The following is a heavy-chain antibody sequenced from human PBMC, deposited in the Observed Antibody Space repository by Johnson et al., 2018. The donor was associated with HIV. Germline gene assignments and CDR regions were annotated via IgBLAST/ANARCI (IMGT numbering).Heavy chain of an antibody. D-gene: IGHD4-23*01. CDR1: GFTFSSYA. CDR3: AKGTGRVTPGAFDI. V-gene: IGHV3-30-3*01. CDR2: ISYDGSNK. Sequence: QVQLVESGGGVVQPGRSLRLSCAASGFTFSSYAMHWVRQAPGKGLEWVAVISYDGSNKYYADSGKGRFTISRDNSKNTLYLQMNSLRGEDTAVYYCAKGTGRVTPGAFDIWGQGTIVTVSS. J-gene: IGHJ3*02.